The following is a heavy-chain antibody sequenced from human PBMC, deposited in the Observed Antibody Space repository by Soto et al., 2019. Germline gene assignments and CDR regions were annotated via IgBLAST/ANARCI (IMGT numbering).Heavy chain of an antibody. V-gene: IGHV1-18*04. D-gene: IGHD3-3*01. CDR2: INAYNGNT. Sequence: ASVKVSCKASGYTFTSYGISWVRQAPGQGLEWMGWINAYNGNTNYAQKLQATVTMTTDTSTSTAYMELRSLRSDDTAVYYCARDRVFWSGQGRNWFDPWGQGTLVTVSS. CDR3: ARDRVFWSGQGRNWFDP. CDR1: GYTFTSYG. J-gene: IGHJ5*02.